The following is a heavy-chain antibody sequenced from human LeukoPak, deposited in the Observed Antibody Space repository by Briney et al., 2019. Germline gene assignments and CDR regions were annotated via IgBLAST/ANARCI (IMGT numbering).Heavy chain of an antibody. V-gene: IGHV3-73*01. CDR1: GFTFSGSA. CDR3: TRDSGTYNWFDP. D-gene: IGHD1-26*01. CDR2: IDKKDKGYATAA. J-gene: IGHJ5*02. Sequence: GGSLRLSCAASGFTFSGSAIHWVRQSSGKGLEWVGQIDKKDKGYATAAAYVASVKGRFTISRDDSINTAYLQMKSLKTEDTALYYCTRDSGTYNWFDPWGQGTLVTVSS.